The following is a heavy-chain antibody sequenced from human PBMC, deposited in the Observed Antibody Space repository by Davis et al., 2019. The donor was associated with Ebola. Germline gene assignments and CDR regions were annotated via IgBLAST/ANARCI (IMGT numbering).Heavy chain of an antibody. Sequence: PGGSLRLSCAASGFTFSTYSMNWVRQAPGKGLEWVSSISSSSSYIYYADSVKGRFTISRDNAKNSLYLQMNSLRAEDTAVYCARVGYCSSTSCYPRQAYYYYGMDVWGQGTTVTVSS. CDR3: ARVGYCSSTSCYPRQAYYYYGMDV. CDR1: GFTFSTYS. D-gene: IGHD2-2*01. J-gene: IGHJ6*02. CDR2: ISSSSSYI. V-gene: IGHV3-21*01.